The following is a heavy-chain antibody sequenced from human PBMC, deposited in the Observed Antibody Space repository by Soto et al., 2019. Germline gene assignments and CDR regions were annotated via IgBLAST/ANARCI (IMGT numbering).Heavy chain of an antibody. CDR3: ARVFGFGGIDV. Sequence: QVQLQESGPGLVKPSQTLSLTCTVSGGSISSGGYYWSWIRQHPGKGLEWIGYIYYSGSTYYTPSLSSRVTISVDTSNNQFSLTLSSATAADTAVSYCARVFGFGGIDVWGQGTTVTVSS. CDR2: IYYSGST. J-gene: IGHJ6*02. CDR1: GGSISSGGYY. D-gene: IGHD3-10*01. V-gene: IGHV4-31*03.